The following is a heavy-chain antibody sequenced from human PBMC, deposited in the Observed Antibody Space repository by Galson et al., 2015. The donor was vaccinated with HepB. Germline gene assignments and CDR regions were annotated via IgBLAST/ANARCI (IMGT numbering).Heavy chain of an antibody. Sequence: SLRLSCAASGFTFGDYAMSWVRQAPGKGLEWVGFIRSKAYGGTTEYAASVKGRFTISRDNSKNTLYLQMNSLRAEDTAVYYCAKQWDTAMPYYFDYWGQGTLVTVSS. V-gene: IGHV3-49*04. J-gene: IGHJ4*02. CDR3: AKQWDTAMPYYFDY. D-gene: IGHD5-18*01. CDR1: GFTFGDYA. CDR2: IRSKAYGGTT.